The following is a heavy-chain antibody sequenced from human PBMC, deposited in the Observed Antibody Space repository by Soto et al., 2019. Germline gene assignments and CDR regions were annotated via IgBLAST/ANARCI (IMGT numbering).Heavy chain of an antibody. Sequence: PSETLSLTCAVSGGSISSSNWWSWVRQPPGKGLEWIGEIYHSGSTNYNPSLKSRVTISVDKSKNQFSLKLSSVTAADTAVYYCAAYGSGSYYDIRPVYYFDYWGQGTLVTVSS. CDR1: GGSISSSNW. CDR2: IYHSGST. CDR3: AAYGSGSYYDIRPVYYFDY. D-gene: IGHD3-10*01. V-gene: IGHV4-4*02. J-gene: IGHJ4*02.